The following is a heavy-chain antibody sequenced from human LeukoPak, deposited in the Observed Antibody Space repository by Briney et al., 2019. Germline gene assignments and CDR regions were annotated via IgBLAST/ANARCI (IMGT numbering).Heavy chain of an antibody. D-gene: IGHD4-17*01. J-gene: IGHJ4*02. CDR2: ISGNGGTT. Sequence: GGSLRLSCAASGFTFSGSAMTWVRQAPGKGLEWVSSISGNGGTTFYADSVKGRFTISRDNPKNTVFVQMNSLGADDTAVYYCAKEYVNYGDYVPYFDYWGQGTLVTVSS. CDR3: AKEYVNYGDYVPYFDY. CDR1: GFTFSGSA. V-gene: IGHV3-23*01.